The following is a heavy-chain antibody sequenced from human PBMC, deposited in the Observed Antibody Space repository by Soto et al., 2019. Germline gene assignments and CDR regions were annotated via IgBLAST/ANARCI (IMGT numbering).Heavy chain of an antibody. CDR2: ISGSGGST. Sequence: PGGSMRLSSAASGFTFSSYAMSWVRQDPGKGLEWVSAISGSGGSTYYADSVKGRFTISRDNSKNTLYLQMNSLRAEDTAVYYCAKDAQRYGDFHHPDPWGQGTLVTVSS. V-gene: IGHV3-23*01. J-gene: IGHJ5*02. CDR1: GFTFSSYA. CDR3: AKDAQRYGDFHHPDP. D-gene: IGHD4-17*01.